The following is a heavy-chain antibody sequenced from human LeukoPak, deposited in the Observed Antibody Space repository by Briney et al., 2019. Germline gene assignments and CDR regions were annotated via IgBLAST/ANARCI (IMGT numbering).Heavy chain of an antibody. J-gene: IGHJ3*02. CDR2: FYHSGST. D-gene: IGHD5-18*01. Sequence: SETLSLTCTVSGYSISSGYYWGWIRQPPGKGLEWIGNFYHSGSTYYNPSLKSRVTISLDTSKNQFSLKLSSVTAADTAVYYCARTHTDTAMQIYAFNIWGQGTMVTVSS. CDR1: GYSISSGYY. CDR3: ARTHTDTAMQIYAFNI. V-gene: IGHV4-38-2*02.